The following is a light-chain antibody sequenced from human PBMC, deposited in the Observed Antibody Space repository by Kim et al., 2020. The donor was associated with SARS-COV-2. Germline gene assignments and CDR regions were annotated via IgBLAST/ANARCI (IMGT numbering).Light chain of an antibody. Sequence: PGERATLSCRASQSVSSSYLAWYQQKPGQAPRLLIYGASSRATGIPDRFSGSGSGTDFTLTISRLEPEDFAVYYCQQYGSSPLTFGGGTKVDI. J-gene: IGKJ4*01. CDR1: QSVSSSY. CDR3: QQYGSSPLT. CDR2: GAS. V-gene: IGKV3-20*01.